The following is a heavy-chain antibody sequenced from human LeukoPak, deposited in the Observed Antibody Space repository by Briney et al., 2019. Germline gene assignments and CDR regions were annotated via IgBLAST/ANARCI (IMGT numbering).Heavy chain of an antibody. CDR3: AKILNTVVTYYDYYYMDV. V-gene: IGHV3-48*01. J-gene: IGHJ6*03. CDR1: GFTLSTYS. CDR2: ISSSSSTI. Sequence: GGSLRLSCAASGFTLSTYSMNWVRQAPGKGLEWVSYISSSSSTIYYADSVKGRFTISRDNSKNTLYLQMSSLRAEDTAVYYCAKILNTVVTYYDYYYMDVWGKGTTVTVSS. D-gene: IGHD4-23*01.